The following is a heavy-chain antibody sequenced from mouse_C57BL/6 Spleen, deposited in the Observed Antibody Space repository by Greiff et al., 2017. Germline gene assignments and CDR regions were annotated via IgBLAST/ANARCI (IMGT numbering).Heavy chain of an antibody. CDR2: INPGSGGT. V-gene: IGHV1-54*01. Sequence: QVQLQQSGAELVRPGTSVKVSCKASGYAFTNYLIEWVKQRPGQGLEWIGVINPGSGGTNYNEKFKGKATLTADKSSSTAYMQLSSLTSEDSAVYVCARGWLGAMDYWGQGTSVTVSS. CDR1: GYAFTNYL. J-gene: IGHJ4*01. CDR3: ARGWLGAMDY. D-gene: IGHD2-3*01.